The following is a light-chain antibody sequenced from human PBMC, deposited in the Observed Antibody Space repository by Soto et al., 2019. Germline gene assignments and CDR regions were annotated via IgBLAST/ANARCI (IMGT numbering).Light chain of an antibody. J-gene: IGKJ1*01. CDR3: QQYGSAAPWT. V-gene: IGKV3-20*01. CDR1: QSVYSNY. CDR2: EAS. Sequence: IVLTQSPGTLSLAPGERATLSCRASQSVYSNYAAWYQQKPDQAPRILIYEASSRATGIPNRFSGTGSGTDFTLTIARLEPEDSAVYYCQQYGSAAPWTFGQGTKVEIK.